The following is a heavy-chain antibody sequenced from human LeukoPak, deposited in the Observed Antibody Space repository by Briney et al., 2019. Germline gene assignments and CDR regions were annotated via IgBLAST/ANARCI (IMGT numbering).Heavy chain of an antibody. J-gene: IGHJ4*02. CDR3: ATDDVTTGTKTALGY. D-gene: IGHD1-1*01. CDR2: ISVYNGNT. V-gene: IGHV1-18*01. Sequence: ASVKVSCKGSGYTFTTYGISWVRQAPGQGLEWMGWISVYNGNTNYAQKFQERVTINRDMSTSTAYMELSSLRSEDTAVYYCATDDVTTGTKTALGYWGQGTLVTVSS. CDR1: GYTFTTYG.